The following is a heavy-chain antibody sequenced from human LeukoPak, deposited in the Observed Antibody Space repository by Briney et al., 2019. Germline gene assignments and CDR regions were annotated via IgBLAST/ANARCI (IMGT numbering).Heavy chain of an antibody. CDR1: GGTFSSYA. Sequence: SVKVSCKASGGTFSSYAISWVRQAPGQGLEWMGRIIPIFGTANYAQKFQGRVTITTDESTSTAYMELSSLRSDDTAVYYCARDRDFWSGYYAIGGFDYWGQGTLVTVSS. V-gene: IGHV1-69*05. CDR2: IIPIFGTA. D-gene: IGHD3-3*01. J-gene: IGHJ4*02. CDR3: ARDRDFWSGYYAIGGFDY.